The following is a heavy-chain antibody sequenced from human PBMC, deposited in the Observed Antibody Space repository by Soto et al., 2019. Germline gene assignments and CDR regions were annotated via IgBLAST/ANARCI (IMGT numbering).Heavy chain of an antibody. CDR2: MNPNSGNT. CDR1: GYTFTSYN. CDR3: ATSIVAAGNFDY. V-gene: IGHV1-8*01. Sequence: QVQLVQSGAEVKKPGASVKVSCKASGYTFTSYNINWVRQATGQGLEWMGWMNPNSGNTDYAQKFQCRVTMTRNTSISTAYMELSSMRSEDTDVYYCATSIVAAGNFDYWGQGTLVTVSS. J-gene: IGHJ4*02. D-gene: IGHD6-13*01.